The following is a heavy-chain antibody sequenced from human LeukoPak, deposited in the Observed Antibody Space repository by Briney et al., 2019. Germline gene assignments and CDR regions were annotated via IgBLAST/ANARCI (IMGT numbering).Heavy chain of an antibody. J-gene: IGHJ4*02. D-gene: IGHD2-2*01. CDR2: ISGSGGST. V-gene: IGHV3-23*01. CDR3: AKAPPSSWTPFDY. CDR1: GFIFSVYA. Sequence: PGGSLRLSCAASGFIFSVYAVSWVRQAPGKGLEWVSVISGSGGSTYYADSVKGRFTISRDNSKNTLYLQMNSLRAEDTAVYYCAKAPPSSWTPFDYWGQGTLVTVSS.